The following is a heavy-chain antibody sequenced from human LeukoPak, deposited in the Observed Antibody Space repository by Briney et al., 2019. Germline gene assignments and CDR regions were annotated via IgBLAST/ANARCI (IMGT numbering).Heavy chain of an antibody. CDR3: ARGWGLDY. V-gene: IGHV6-1*01. D-gene: IGHD2-21*02. Sequence: SQTLSLTCAISGVSVSSNSAAWNWISPSPSRGLEWLGRTCFRSKWYYDYAVSVKSRVTINPDTSKNQFSLQLSSVTPEDTAVYYCARGWGLDYWGQGTLVTVSS. CDR1: GVSVSSNSAA. CDR2: TCFRSKWYY. J-gene: IGHJ4*02.